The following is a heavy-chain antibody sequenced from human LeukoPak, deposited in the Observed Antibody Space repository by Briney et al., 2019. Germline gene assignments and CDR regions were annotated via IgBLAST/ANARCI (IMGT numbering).Heavy chain of an antibody. Sequence: ASVKVSCKASGYTFTSYGISWVRQAPGQGLEWMRWISAYNGNTNYAQKLQGRVTMTTDTSTSTAYMELRSLRSDDTAVYYCARAVTIFGVVTRFDPWSQGTLVTVSS. J-gene: IGHJ5*02. CDR2: ISAYNGNT. CDR3: ARAVTIFGVVTRFDP. V-gene: IGHV1-18*01. CDR1: GYTFTSYG. D-gene: IGHD3-3*01.